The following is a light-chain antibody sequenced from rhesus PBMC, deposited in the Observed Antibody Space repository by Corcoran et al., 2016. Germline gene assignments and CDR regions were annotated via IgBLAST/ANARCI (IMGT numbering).Light chain of an antibody. Sequence: DIQMTQSPSSLSASVGDRVTITCRASQGISTYLNWYQQKLGKVNKGLIYGASSLESGVPSRFSGRGSGTDFTLTISSLQPEDFAIYYCLQYNSNPYSFGQGTKVEIK. CDR3: LQYNSNPYS. CDR1: QGISTY. J-gene: IGKJ2*01. V-gene: IGKV1-43*01. CDR2: GAS.